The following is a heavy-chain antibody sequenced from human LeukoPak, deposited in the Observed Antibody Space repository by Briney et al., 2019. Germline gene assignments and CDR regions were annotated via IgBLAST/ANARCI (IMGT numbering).Heavy chain of an antibody. J-gene: IGHJ4*02. CDR2: ISGSGGST. V-gene: IGHV3-23*01. CDR3: AKPSSGWYYFDY. Sequence: GGSLRLSCAASGFTFSSYAMSCVRQAPGKGLEWVSAISGSGGSTYYADSVKGRFTISRDNSKNTLYLQMNSLRAEDTAVYYCAKPSSGWYYFDYWGQGTLVTVSS. D-gene: IGHD6-19*01. CDR1: GFTFSSYA.